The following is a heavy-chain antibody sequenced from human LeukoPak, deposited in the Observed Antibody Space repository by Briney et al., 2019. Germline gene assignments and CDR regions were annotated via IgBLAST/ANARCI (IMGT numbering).Heavy chain of an antibody. Sequence: PSETLSLTCTVSGGSISTYYWSWIRQPAGKGLEWIGRITPSGRTNYIPSLKSRVSMSIDTSKNQFSLKLSSVTAADTAVYYCARDYYEYYLDVWGKGTTVTVSS. CDR2: ITPSGRT. CDR1: GGSISTYY. J-gene: IGHJ6*03. D-gene: IGHD3-22*01. V-gene: IGHV4-4*07. CDR3: ARDYYEYYLDV.